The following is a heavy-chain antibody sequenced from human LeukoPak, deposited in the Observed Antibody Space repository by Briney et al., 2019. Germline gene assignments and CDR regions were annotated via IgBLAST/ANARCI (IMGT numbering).Heavy chain of an antibody. D-gene: IGHD3-22*01. CDR2: ISAYNGNT. V-gene: IGHV1-18*01. Sequence: ASVKVSCKASGYTFTSYGISWVRQAPGQGLEWMGWISAYNGNTNYAQKLQGRVTMTTDTSTSTVYMELRSLRSDDTAVYYCAREVPYDSSRYYQPFDYWGQGSLVTVSS. J-gene: IGHJ4*02. CDR3: AREVPYDSSRYYQPFDY. CDR1: GYTFTSYG.